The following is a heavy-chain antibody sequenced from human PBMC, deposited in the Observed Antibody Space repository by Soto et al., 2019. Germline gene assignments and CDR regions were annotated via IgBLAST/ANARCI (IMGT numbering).Heavy chain of an antibody. D-gene: IGHD3-10*01. CDR1: GGSISSYY. Sequence: SETLSLTCTVSGGSISSYYWSWIRQPPGKGLEWIGYIYYSGSTNYNPSLKSRVTISVDTSKNQFSLKLSSVTAADTAVFYCARSTTMVRVAIPPYYFDYWGQGTLVTVSS. V-gene: IGHV4-59*01. CDR2: IYYSGST. CDR3: ARSTTMVRVAIPPYYFDY. J-gene: IGHJ4*02.